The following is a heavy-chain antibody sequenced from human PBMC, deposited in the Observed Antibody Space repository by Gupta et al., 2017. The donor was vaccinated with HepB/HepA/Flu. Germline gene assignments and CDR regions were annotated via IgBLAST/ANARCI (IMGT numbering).Heavy chain of an antibody. J-gene: IGHJ4*02. Sequence: QVQLVESGGGVVQPGRSLRLSCAASGFTFSTYGMHWVRQAPGKGLEWVAVISYDGSNKYYVDSVKGRFTISRDNSKNTLYLQMNSLRAEDTAVYYCAKNLLPAEITMVRGDWGGIHYWGQGTLVIVSS. V-gene: IGHV3-30*18. CDR2: ISYDGSNK. CDR1: GFTFSTYG. CDR3: AKNLLPAEITMVRGDWGGIHY. D-gene: IGHD3-10*01.